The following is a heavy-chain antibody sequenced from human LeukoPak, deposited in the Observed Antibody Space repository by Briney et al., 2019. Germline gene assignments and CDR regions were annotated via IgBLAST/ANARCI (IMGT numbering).Heavy chain of an antibody. CDR3: AIQPWGSGNNWYFDL. J-gene: IGHJ2*01. CDR1: GYTFTAYY. Sequence: GASVKVSCKASGYTFTAYYIHWVRQAPGQGLEWMGWISPNSGGTDYAQKFKGRVTMTRDTSFSTTYVELSSLTSDDTAVYYCAIQPWGSGNNWYFDLWGRGTLVTVSS. V-gene: IGHV1-2*02. D-gene: IGHD7-27*01. CDR2: ISPNSGGT.